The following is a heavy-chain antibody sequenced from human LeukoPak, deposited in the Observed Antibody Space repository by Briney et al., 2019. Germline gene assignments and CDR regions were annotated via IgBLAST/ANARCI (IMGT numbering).Heavy chain of an antibody. CDR2: ITHGGST. D-gene: IGHD3-9*01. CDR1: VGSLSGYY. J-gene: IGHJ5*02. CDR3: ARGRHYDILTDYYNVPCFDP. Sequence: SETLSLTCAVYVGSLSGYYWTWIRQPPGKGLEWIGEITHGGSTNYNPSLKSRVTISTDASKNQFSLKLTSVTAADTAVYYCARGRHYDILTDYYNVPCFDPWGQGTPVTVSS. V-gene: IGHV4-34*01.